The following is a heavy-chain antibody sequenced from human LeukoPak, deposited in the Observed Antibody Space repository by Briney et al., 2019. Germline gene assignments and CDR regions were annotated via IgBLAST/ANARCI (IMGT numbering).Heavy chain of an antibody. V-gene: IGHV1-8*01. CDR2: GNPNSGTT. D-gene: IGHD3-10*01. CDR1: RYSFNLYE. CDR3: ARDISGTAAPPYYYYYMDG. Sequence: ASVNVSFKTSRYSFNLYEINWVRQATGQGLEWMGWGNPNSGTTDYAPKFQGRLTMTRNTSITTAYMKLSRLRSDDTAVYYCARDISGTAAPPYYYYYMDGWGKGTTVTVSS. J-gene: IGHJ6*03.